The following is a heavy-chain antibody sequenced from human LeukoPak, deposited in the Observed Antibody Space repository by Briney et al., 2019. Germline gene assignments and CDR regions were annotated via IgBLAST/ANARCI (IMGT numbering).Heavy chain of an antibody. CDR1: GFTFSSYA. CDR3: ARDPMMSYDSSGE. V-gene: IGHV3-66*02. J-gene: IGHJ4*02. Sequence: GGSLRLSCAASGFTFSSYAMSWVRQAPGKGLEWVSVIYSGGSTYYADSVKGRFTISRDNSKNTLYLQMNSLRAEDTAVYYCARDPMMSYDSSGEWGQGTLVTVSS. D-gene: IGHD3-22*01. CDR2: IYSGGST.